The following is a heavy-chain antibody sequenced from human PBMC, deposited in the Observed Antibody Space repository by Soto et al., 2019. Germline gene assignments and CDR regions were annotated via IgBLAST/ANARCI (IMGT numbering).Heavy chain of an antibody. J-gene: IGHJ6*02. CDR2: ISTAGDT. Sequence: EVQLVESGGGLVQPGGSLRLSCAASGFGFNGYDMHWVRQAPGKNLEWVAAISTAGDTYYLGSVKGRFTISREDAKNSFPLQMNSLRVGDTAVYYFARGADRFDGMAVWAKGPRSPSP. D-gene: IGHD3-16*01. CDR3: ARGADRFDGMAV. V-gene: IGHV3-13*01. CDR1: GFGFNGYD.